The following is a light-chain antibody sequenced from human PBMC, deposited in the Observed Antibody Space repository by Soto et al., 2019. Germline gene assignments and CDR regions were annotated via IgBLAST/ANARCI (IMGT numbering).Light chain of an antibody. CDR3: QQCHSSR. V-gene: IGKV1-5*01. Sequence: DIQMTQSPSTLSASVGDRVTITCRASQRISTWLAWYQQKPGKAPKLLIYDASSLASGIPSRFSGSGSETEFTLTISSLQPDDFATYYCQQCHSSRFGSGTKVDNK. J-gene: IGKJ4*02. CDR1: QRISTW. CDR2: DAS.